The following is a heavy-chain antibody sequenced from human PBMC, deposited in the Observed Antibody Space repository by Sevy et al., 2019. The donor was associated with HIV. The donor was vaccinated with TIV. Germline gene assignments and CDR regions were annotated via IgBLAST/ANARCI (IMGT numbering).Heavy chain of an antibody. D-gene: IGHD3-9*01. J-gene: IGHJ4*02. V-gene: IGHV3-23*01. CDR1: GFTFSSYA. CDR2: IRGSGGST. Sequence: GGSLRLSCAASGFTFSSYAMSWVRPAPGKGLEWVSAIRGSGGSTDYADSVKGRFTISRDNSKNALYLQMNSLRAEDTAVCYCAKDPFAVRYDYWGQGTLVTVSS. CDR3: AKDPFAVRYDY.